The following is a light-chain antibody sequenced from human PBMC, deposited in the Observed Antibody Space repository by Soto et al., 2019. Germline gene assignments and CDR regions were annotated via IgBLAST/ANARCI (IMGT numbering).Light chain of an antibody. CDR2: NNI. CDR1: NSNIGSNT. J-gene: IGLJ2*01. V-gene: IGLV1-44*01. Sequence: QPVLTQPPSAFGTPGQKVTISCSGSNSNIGSNTVSWFQQLPGRAPKLLLYNNIYRPPGVPDRFSGSKSGTSVSLAISGLQSEDEADYYCAAWDDSLDGHVVFGGGTKLTVL. CDR3: AAWDDSLDGHVV.